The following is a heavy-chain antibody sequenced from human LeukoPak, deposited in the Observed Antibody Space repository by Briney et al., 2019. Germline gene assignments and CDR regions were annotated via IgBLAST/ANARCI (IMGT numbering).Heavy chain of an antibody. V-gene: IGHV3-30*18. Sequence: GGCLRLSCAASVFTLSSDCMQWVRQAPCKGLEWVAVISYDGSNKYYADSVKGRFTISRDNSKNTLYLQMNSLRAEDTAVYYCAKNEHYYDSSGYSEIDYWGQGTLVTVSS. CDR2: ISYDGSNK. CDR1: VFTLSSDC. D-gene: IGHD3-22*01. CDR3: AKNEHYYDSSGYSEIDY. J-gene: IGHJ4*02.